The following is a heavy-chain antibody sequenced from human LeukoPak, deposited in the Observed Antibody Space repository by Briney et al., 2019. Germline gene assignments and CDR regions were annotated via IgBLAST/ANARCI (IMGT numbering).Heavy chain of an antibody. CDR2: ICYNGNT. CDR1: GDSINNGNYY. CDR3: ARVRGYSYDSSYFDY. J-gene: IGHJ4*02. V-gene: IGHV4-61*01. Sequence: KPSETLSLTCSVSGDSINNGNYYWRWIRQPPGQGLEWIGKICYNGNTNYNPSLKSRVTISVDTSKNQFSLKLSSVTAADTAVHYCARVRGYSYDSSYFDYWGQGTPFTVSS. D-gene: IGHD5-18*01.